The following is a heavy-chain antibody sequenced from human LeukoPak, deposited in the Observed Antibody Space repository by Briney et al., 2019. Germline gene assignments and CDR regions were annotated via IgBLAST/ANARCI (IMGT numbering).Heavy chain of an antibody. CDR2: INPNSGGT. CDR1: GYTFTGYF. CDR3: ARAQSLTAPAGTFANS. D-gene: IGHD6-13*01. J-gene: IGHJ4*02. Sequence: ASVKVSCKASGYTFTGYFLHWVRRSPGQGFEWMGWINPNSGGTYYTQRFQGRVTMTRDTSVSTAYMELSSLRSDDTAVYYCARAQSLTAPAGTFANSWGQGTLVTVSS. V-gene: IGHV1-2*02.